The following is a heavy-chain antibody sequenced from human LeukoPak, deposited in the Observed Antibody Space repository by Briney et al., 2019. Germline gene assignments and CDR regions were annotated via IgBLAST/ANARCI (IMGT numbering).Heavy chain of an antibody. D-gene: IGHD3-3*01. Sequence: GGPLRLSCSASGFTFSTFAMHWVRQAPGKGLEYLSTINSNGRDTYYADSVKGRFSISRDNSKNTLYFQMRSLRPEDTAVYYCVKDEGFLAFFSGDNWGQGTLVIVSS. CDR2: INSNGRDT. CDR3: VKDEGFLAFFSGDN. J-gene: IGHJ4*02. V-gene: IGHV3-64D*06. CDR1: GFTFSTFA.